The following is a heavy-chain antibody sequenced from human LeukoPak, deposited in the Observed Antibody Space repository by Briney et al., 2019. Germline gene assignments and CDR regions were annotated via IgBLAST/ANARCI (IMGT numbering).Heavy chain of an antibody. Sequence: PSQTLSLTCTVSGGSISSGGYYWSWIRQHPGKGLEWIGYIYYSGSTYYNPYLKSRVTLSVDTSKNQFSLKLSSVTAADTAVYYCARVRDYYGSGSYWGYNWFDPWGQGTLVTVSS. J-gene: IGHJ5*02. D-gene: IGHD3-10*01. CDR3: ARVRDYYGSGSYWGYNWFDP. CDR1: GGSISSGGYY. V-gene: IGHV4-31*03. CDR2: IYYSGST.